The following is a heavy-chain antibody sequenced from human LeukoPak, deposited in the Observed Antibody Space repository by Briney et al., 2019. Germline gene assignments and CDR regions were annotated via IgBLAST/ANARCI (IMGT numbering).Heavy chain of an antibody. V-gene: IGHV3-23*01. D-gene: IGHD6-19*01. J-gene: IGHJ4*02. CDR1: GFAFSSQA. CDR3: AKDARRSDGWYFFDH. CDR2: ISDSGDIT. Sequence: GGSLRLSCAASGFAFSSQAMGWVRQAPGKGLEWFSDISDSGDITYYADSVKGRFTISRDNSKNTLYLQMISLRAGDTAVYYCAKDARRSDGWYFFDHWGQGTLVTVSS.